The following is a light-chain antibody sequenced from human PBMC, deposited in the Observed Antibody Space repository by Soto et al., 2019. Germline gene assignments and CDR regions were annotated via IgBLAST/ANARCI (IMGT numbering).Light chain of an antibody. CDR1: QSIRSW. J-gene: IGKJ1*01. V-gene: IGKV1-5*03. CDR3: QQYNSYWT. Sequence: DIQMTQSPSTLSASVGDRVTITCRASQSIRSWLAWYQQKPGKAPKLLIYKACSLESGVPSRFSGSGSGTEFTLTISSLQPDDFATYYCQQYNSYWTFGQGTKVEIK. CDR2: KAC.